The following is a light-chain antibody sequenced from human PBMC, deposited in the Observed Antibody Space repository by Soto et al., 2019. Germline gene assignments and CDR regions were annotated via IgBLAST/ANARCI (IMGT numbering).Light chain of an antibody. CDR2: LGS. CDR1: QTVLHLNGDNY. V-gene: IGKV2-28*01. CDR3: MQALQTPYT. J-gene: IGKJ2*01. Sequence: DIVMTQSPLSLPVTPGEPASISCRSSQTVLHLNGDNYLDWYLQKPGQSPQLLIYLGSNRASGVPDRFSGSGSGTDFTLKISRVEAEDVGVYYCMQALQTPYTFGHGTKLEIK.